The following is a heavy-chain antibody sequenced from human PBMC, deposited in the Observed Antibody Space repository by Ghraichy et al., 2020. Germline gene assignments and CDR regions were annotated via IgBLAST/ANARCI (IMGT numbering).Heavy chain of an antibody. CDR3: ARGRGDYGDYLNWFDP. D-gene: IGHD4-17*01. CDR1: GYTFTGYY. CDR2: INPNSGGT. Sequence: ASVKVSCKASGYTFTGYYMHWVRQAPGQGLEWMGWINPNSGGTNYAQKFQGRVTMTRDTSISTAYMELSRLRSDDTAVYYCARGRGDYGDYLNWFDPWGQGTLVTVSS. J-gene: IGHJ5*02. V-gene: IGHV1-2*02.